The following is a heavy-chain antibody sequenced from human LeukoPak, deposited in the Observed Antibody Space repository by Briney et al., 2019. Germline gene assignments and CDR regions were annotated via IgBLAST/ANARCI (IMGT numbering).Heavy chain of an antibody. V-gene: IGHV4-30-4*01. Sequence: PSQTLSLTCTVSGRSISSGDYYWSWIRQPPGKGLGWIAYVYYSGSTYYNPSRKSRVTISVDTSKNQFSLKLSSVTAADTVVYYCASSGYDVGDYWGQGTLVTVSS. CDR1: GRSISSGDYY. J-gene: IGHJ4*02. CDR3: ASSGYDVGDY. D-gene: IGHD5-12*01. CDR2: VYYSGST.